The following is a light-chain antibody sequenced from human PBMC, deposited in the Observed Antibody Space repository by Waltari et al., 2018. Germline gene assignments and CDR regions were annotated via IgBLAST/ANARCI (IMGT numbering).Light chain of an antibody. CDR1: SSDVGNYKH. Sequence: QSALTQPASVSGSPGQSITIPCTGTSSDVGNYKHVSWYQQHPGKAPKLMIYAVSKRPSGVSDRFSGSKSGDMASLTISGLQPEDEAEYFCSSYAGSSKGVFGGGTKVTVL. CDR2: AVS. J-gene: IGLJ2*01. CDR3: SSYAGSSKGV. V-gene: IGLV2-23*02.